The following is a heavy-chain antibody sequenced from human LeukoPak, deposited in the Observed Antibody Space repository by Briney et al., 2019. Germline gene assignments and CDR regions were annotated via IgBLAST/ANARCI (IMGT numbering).Heavy chain of an antibody. J-gene: IGHJ4*02. V-gene: IGHV1-69*06. CDR2: IIPIFGTA. Sequence: KISCKGSGGTFSSYAISWVRQAPGQGLEWMGGIIPIFGTANYAQKFQGRVTITADKSTSTAYMELSSLRSEDTAVYYCARAQWLGFDYWGQGTLVTVSS. D-gene: IGHD6-19*01. CDR3: ARAQWLGFDY. CDR1: GGTFSSYA.